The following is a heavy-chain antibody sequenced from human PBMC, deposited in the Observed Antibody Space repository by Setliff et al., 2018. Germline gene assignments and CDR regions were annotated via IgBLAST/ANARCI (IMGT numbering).Heavy chain of an antibody. V-gene: IGHV1-46*01. D-gene: IGHD6-13*01. CDR2: INPGGGSA. Sequence: GASVKVSCKATGYTLSRHYMHWVRQAPGQGLEWMGIINPGGGSASIVQKFQGRVTMTSDTSTSTVYLDLSGLTSEDTAVYYCARAGVAATARKGLLEYWGQGTLVTVSS. J-gene: IGHJ1*01. CDR3: ARAGVAATARKGLLEY. CDR1: GYTLSRHY.